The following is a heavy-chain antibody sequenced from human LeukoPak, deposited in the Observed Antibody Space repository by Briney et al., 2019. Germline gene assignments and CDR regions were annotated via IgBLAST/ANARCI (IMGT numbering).Heavy chain of an antibody. CDR2: SNANTGGT. D-gene: IGHD1-26*01. Sequence: RASVKVSCKASGYTFTGYYMHWVRQAPGQGLEWMGWSNANTGGTNYAQKLQGRVTIAVDTSKNQFALKLCTVTAADTAVYYCARDARIVGGTRDAFDIWGQGTMVTVSS. CDR3: ARDARIVGGTRDAFDI. J-gene: IGHJ3*02. V-gene: IGHV1-2*02. CDR1: GYTFTGYY.